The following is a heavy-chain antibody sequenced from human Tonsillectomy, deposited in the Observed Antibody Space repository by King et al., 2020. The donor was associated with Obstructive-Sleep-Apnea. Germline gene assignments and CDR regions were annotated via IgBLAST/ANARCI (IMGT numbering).Heavy chain of an antibody. Sequence: VQLQESGPGLVKPSETLSLTCTVSGYSISSGYYWGWIRQPPGKGLEWIGSIYHSGSTYYNPSLKSRVTISVDTSKNQFSLKLSSVTAADTAVYYCAGSGYPDYWGQGTLVTVSS. J-gene: IGHJ4*02. CDR2: IYHSGST. CDR1: GYSISSGYY. V-gene: IGHV4-38-2*02. D-gene: IGHD3-22*01. CDR3: AGSGYPDY.